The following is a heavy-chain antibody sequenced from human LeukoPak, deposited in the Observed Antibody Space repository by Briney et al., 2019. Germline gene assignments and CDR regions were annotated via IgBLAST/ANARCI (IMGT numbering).Heavy chain of an antibody. CDR2: FAIEDVET. D-gene: IGHD5-24*01. Sequence: ASVKVSCKVSGYALSESSIHWVRQTPGEGFEWMGGFAIEDVETAYAQKFRGRVTMTEDTSTDTAYMELINLRSDDTAVYFCVSDRSDGGFPESNGYPTFDLWGRGTLVTVSS. V-gene: IGHV1-24*01. CDR1: GYALSESS. CDR3: VSDRSDGGFPESNGYPTFDL. J-gene: IGHJ2*01.